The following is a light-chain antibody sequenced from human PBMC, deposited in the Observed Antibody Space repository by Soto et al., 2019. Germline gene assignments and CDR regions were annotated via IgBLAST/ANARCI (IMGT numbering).Light chain of an antibody. CDR1: QSLSSTY. J-gene: IGKJ1*01. Sequence: EIVLTQSPGALSLSPGERATLSCRASQSLSSTYLAWYQHKPGQAPRLLIYGASSRATGIPDRFGGSGSGTDFTRTISTLGPEDCAVYYCTQYNTSPRTFGQGTKVQIK. CDR2: GAS. V-gene: IGKV3-20*01. CDR3: TQYNTSPRT.